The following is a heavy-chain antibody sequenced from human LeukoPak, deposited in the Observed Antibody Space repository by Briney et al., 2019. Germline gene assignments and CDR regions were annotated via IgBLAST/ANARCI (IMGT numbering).Heavy chain of an antibody. Sequence: GGSLRLSCAASGFTFSSYWMSWVRQAPGEGLEWVANIKQDGSEKYYVDSVKGRFTISRDNAKNSLYLQMNSLRAEDTAVYYCARDYYDSSGYSDYWGQGTLVTVSS. V-gene: IGHV3-7*03. J-gene: IGHJ4*02. CDR1: GFTFSSYW. CDR2: IKQDGSEK. CDR3: ARDYYDSSGYSDY. D-gene: IGHD3-22*01.